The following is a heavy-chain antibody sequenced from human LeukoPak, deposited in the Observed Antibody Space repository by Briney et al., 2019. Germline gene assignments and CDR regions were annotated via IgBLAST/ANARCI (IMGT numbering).Heavy chain of an antibody. V-gene: IGHV3-30-3*01. J-gene: IGHJ4*02. CDR3: ARDRGGGLCH. Sequence: PGGSLRLSCAASGFTFSSYAMSWVRQAPGKGLEWVAVISYDGSNKYYADSVKGRFTISRDNSKNTLYLQMNSLRAEDTAVYYCARDRGGGLCHWGQGTLVTVSS. D-gene: IGHD2/OR15-2a*01. CDR1: GFTFSSYA. CDR2: ISYDGSNK.